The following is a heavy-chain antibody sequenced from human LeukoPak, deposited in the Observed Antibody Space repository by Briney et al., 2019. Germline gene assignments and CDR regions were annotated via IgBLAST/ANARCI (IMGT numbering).Heavy chain of an antibody. J-gene: IGHJ4*02. CDR1: GFTFDDYG. Sequence: GGSLRLSCAASGFTFDDYGMSWVRHAPGKGLEWVSGINWNGGSTGYADSVKGRFTISRDNAKNSLYLQMNSLRAEDTALYYCARGDYIAAAGTLGYWGQGTLVTVSS. V-gene: IGHV3-20*04. CDR3: ARGDYIAAAGTLGY. D-gene: IGHD6-13*01. CDR2: INWNGGST.